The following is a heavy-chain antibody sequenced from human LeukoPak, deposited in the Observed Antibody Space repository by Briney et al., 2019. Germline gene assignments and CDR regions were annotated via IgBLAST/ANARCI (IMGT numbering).Heavy chain of an antibody. CDR2: INHSGST. CDR3: ARASSGWNKDFDY. V-gene: IGHV4-34*01. Sequence: SETLSLTCAVYGGSFSGYYWSWIRQPPGKGLEWIGEINHSGSTNYDPSLKSRVTISVDTSKNQSSLKLSSVTAADTAVYYCARASSGWNKDFDYWGQGTLVTVSS. D-gene: IGHD6-19*01. J-gene: IGHJ4*02. CDR1: GGSFSGYY.